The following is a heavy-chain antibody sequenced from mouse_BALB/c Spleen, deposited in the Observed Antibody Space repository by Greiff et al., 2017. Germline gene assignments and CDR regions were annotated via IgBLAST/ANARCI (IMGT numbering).Heavy chain of an antibody. CDR1: GFTFSSYT. V-gene: IGHV5-6-4*01. CDR3: TRDETTATFAY. CDR2: ISSGGSYT. Sequence: EVPGVESGGGLVKPGGSLKLSCAASGFTFSSYTMSWVRQTPEKRLEWVATISSGGSYTYYPDSVKGRFPISRDNAKNTLYLQMSSLKSEDTAMYYCTRDETTATFAYWGQGTLVTVSA. D-gene: IGHD1-2*01. J-gene: IGHJ3*01.